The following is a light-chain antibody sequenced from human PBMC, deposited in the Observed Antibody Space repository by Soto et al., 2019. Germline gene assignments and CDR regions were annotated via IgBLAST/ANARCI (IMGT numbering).Light chain of an antibody. Sequence: SYELTQPPSVSVAPGQTARITCGGNSIGSKSVHWYQQKPGQAPVLVVYDDSDRPSGIPERFSGSNSGNTATLTISRVEAGEEADYYSQVWDSSSDPVVFGGGTKLTVL. CDR1: SIGSKS. V-gene: IGLV3-21*02. CDR2: DDS. J-gene: IGLJ2*01. CDR3: QVWDSSSDPVV.